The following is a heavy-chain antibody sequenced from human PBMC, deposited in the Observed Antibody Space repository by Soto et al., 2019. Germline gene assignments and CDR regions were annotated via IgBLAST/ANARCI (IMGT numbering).Heavy chain of an antibody. CDR1: GYTFTSYY. J-gene: IGHJ4*02. V-gene: IGHV1-46*01. D-gene: IGHD5-18*01. CDR2: LNPSGGST. Sequence: QVQLVQSGAEGKKPGASVKVSCKASGYTFTSYYMHWVRQAPGQGLEGMGILNPSGGSTTYAQKFQGRVTMTRDSSTSTVYMELSSLRSEHPAVYYCARVGGYSYGGVDYWGQGTLVTVSS. CDR3: ARVGGYSYGGVDY.